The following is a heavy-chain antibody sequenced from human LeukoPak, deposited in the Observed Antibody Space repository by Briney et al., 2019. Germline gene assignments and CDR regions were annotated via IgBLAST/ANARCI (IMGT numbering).Heavy chain of an antibody. CDR1: GFTFGGYA. CDR2: ISWNSESI. V-gene: IGHV3-9*01. D-gene: IGHD3-10*01. Sequence: GRSLRLSCAASGFTFGGYAMHWVRQAPGKGLEWVSGISWNSESIHYADSVKGRFTVSRDNAKNSLYLQMNTLIPGDTALYYCAKDRDSAWFGGIDYWGQGTLVSVSS. J-gene: IGHJ4*02. CDR3: AKDRDSAWFGGIDY.